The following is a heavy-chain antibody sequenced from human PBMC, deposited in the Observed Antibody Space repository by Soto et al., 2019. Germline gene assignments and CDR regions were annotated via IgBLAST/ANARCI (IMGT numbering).Heavy chain of an antibody. D-gene: IGHD2-2*01. CDR2: IWYDGSNK. J-gene: IGHJ3*02. Sequence: GGSLRLSCAASGFTFSSYGMHWVRQAPGKGLEWVAVIWYDGSNKYYADSVKGRFTISRDNSKNTLYLQMNSLRAEDTAVYYCARDRHCSSTSCRGHDAFDIWGQGTMVTVSS. V-gene: IGHV3-33*01. CDR1: GFTFSSYG. CDR3: ARDRHCSSTSCRGHDAFDI.